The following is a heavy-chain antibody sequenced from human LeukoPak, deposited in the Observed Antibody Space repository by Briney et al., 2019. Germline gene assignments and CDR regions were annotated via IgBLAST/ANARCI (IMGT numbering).Heavy chain of an antibody. CDR3: ARDYCSGGSCYYYYYMDV. J-gene: IGHJ6*03. V-gene: IGHV1-2*02. D-gene: IGHD2-15*01. Sequence: GASVKVSCKASGYTFTGYYMHWVRQAPGQGLEWMGWINPNSGGTNYAQKFQGRVTMTMDTSISTAYMELSRLRSDDTAVYYCARDYCSGGSCYYYYYMDVWGKGTTVTVSS. CDR2: INPNSGGT. CDR1: GYTFTGYY.